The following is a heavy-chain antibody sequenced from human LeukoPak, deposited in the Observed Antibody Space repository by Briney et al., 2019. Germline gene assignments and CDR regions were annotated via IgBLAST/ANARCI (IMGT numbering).Heavy chain of an antibody. J-gene: IGHJ4*02. D-gene: IGHD2-2*01. CDR3: TRGAGASWFDY. CDR1: GYTFTVNY. CDR2: MNPNSGVT. V-gene: IGHV1-2*02. Sequence: ASVKVSCKPSGYTFTVNYLHWVRHAPGQGLEWVGWMNPNSGVTVYSQKFQGSGTMTRDTPISTAYMEMSSLTSADTAVYYCTRGAGASWFDYWGQGSLVTVSS.